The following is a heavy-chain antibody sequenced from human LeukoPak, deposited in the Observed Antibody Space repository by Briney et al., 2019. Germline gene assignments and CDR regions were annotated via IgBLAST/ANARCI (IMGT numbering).Heavy chain of an antibody. V-gene: IGHV3-30*18. CDR3: AKDGRLNKPGYSSSWLDY. D-gene: IGHD6-13*01. CDR2: IWYGGGNK. Sequence: PGRSLRLSCAASGFTFSSYGMHWVRQAPGKGLEWVAVIWYGGGNKYYADSVKGRFTISRDNSKNTLYLQMNSLRAEDTAVYYCAKDGRLNKPGYSSSWLDYWGQGTLVTVSS. J-gene: IGHJ4*02. CDR1: GFTFSSYG.